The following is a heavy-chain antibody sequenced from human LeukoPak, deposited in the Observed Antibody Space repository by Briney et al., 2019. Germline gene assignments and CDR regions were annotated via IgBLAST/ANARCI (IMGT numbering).Heavy chain of an antibody. CDR3: ASMKAGVKYSTRWCYFDY. Sequence: PGGSLRLSCAASGFTFSDYYMSWIRQAPGKGLEWVSYISSSGSTIYYADSVKGRFTISRDNAKNSLYLQMNSLRAEDTAVYYCASMKAGVKYSTRWCYFDYWGQGTLVTVSS. CDR2: ISSSGSTI. D-gene: IGHD6-13*01. J-gene: IGHJ4*02. CDR1: GFTFSDYY. V-gene: IGHV3-11*01.